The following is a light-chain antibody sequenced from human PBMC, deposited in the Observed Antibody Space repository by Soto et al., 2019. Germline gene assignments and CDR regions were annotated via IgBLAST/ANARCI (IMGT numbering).Light chain of an antibody. V-gene: IGKV1-5*03. CDR3: QQYDGHPYT. Sequence: DIQMTQSPSTLSASVGDRVTITCRASQSINNWLAWYQQKPGKAPKVLIYRTSSLESGVPSRFSGGGSETEFTLTISSLQPEDFATYYCQQYDGHPYTFGQGTKREIK. CDR2: RTS. CDR1: QSINNW. J-gene: IGKJ2*01.